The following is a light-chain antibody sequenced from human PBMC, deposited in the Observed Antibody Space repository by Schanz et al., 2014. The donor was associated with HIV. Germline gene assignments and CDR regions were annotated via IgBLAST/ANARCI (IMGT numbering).Light chain of an antibody. CDR2: TAS. CDR3: QELDSYPRT. V-gene: IGKV1-9*01. CDR1: QSISNY. J-gene: IGKJ2*01. Sequence: DIQVTQSPSSLSASVGGRVTITCRASQSISNYLNWYQQKPGQAPKLLIYTASTLQGGVPLRFSGSGSGTEFTLTISSLQPEDFATYYCQELDSYPRTFGQGTKLEIK.